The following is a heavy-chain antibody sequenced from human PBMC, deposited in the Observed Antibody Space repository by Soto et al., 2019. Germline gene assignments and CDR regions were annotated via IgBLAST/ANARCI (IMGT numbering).Heavy chain of an antibody. V-gene: IGHV5-51*01. CDR1: GYSFANYW. D-gene: IGHD1-7*01. CDR3: ARIETTYESYSYMDV. CDR2: IYPGDSDT. Sequence: GESLKISCKGSGYSFANYWIGWVRQMPGKGLECMGIIYPGDSDTRYNPSFQGQVTISADKSIGTAYLQWSSLKASDTAMYYCARIETTYESYSYMDVWGKGTTVTSP. J-gene: IGHJ6*03.